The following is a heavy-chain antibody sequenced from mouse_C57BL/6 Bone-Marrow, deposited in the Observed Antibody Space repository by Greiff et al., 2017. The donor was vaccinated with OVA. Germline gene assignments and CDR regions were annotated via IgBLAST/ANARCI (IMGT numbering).Heavy chain of an antibody. CDR1: GFTFSSYG. V-gene: IGHV5-6*02. J-gene: IGHJ1*03. D-gene: IGHD2-4*01. CDR2: ISSGGSYT. CDR3: AERYYDYDIFYWYIDV. Sequence: EVKLMESGGDLVKPGGSLKLSCAASGFTFSSYGMSWVRQTPDKRLEWVATISSGGSYTYYPDSVKGRFTISRDNAKNTLYLQMSSLKSEDTAMYYGAERYYDYDIFYWYIDVWGTGTSVTVSS.